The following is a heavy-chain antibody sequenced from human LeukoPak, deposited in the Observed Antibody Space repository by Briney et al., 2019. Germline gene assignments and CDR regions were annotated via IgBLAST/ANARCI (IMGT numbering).Heavy chain of an antibody. D-gene: IGHD1-1*01. V-gene: IGHV3-30*02. CDR1: GLTFSNYG. Sequence: GGSLRLSCAASGLTFSNYGMHWVRQAPGKGLEWVTYIRYDGRNKFYADFVKGRFTISRDNSKGTLFLQMSSLRTEDTAIYYCAKGGSNNWSFDYWGQGTLVTVSS. J-gene: IGHJ4*02. CDR3: AKGGSNNWSFDY. CDR2: IRYDGRNK.